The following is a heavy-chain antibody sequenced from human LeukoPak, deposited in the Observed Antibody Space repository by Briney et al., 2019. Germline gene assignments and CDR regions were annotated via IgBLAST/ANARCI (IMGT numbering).Heavy chain of an antibody. D-gene: IGHD3-16*02. V-gene: IGHV3-30*04. CDR1: GFTFSSYP. J-gene: IGHJ4*02. CDR3: AKGGSYRSQPYFDY. CDR2: ISYDGSNK. Sequence: GGSLRLSCAASGFTFSSYPMHWVRQAPGKGLEWVAVISYDGSNKYYADSVKGRFTISRDNSKNTVCLQMNSLRAEDTAVYYCAKGGSYRSQPYFDYWGQGTPVTVSS.